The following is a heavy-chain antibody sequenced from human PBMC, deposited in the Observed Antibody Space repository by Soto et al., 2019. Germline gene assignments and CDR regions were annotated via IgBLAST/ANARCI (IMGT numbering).Heavy chain of an antibody. Sequence: PGGSLRLSCAASGLPFSNYAMTWVRQAPGKGLEWVSIITASGYSAYYGGAVKGRFTTSRDNSRSTLYLQMNGLRADDTAVYYCARELEGGAFDIWGRGTLVTVSS. D-gene: IGHD1-1*01. CDR2: ITASGYSA. V-gene: IGHV3-23*01. CDR1: GLPFSNYA. CDR3: ARELEGGAFDI. J-gene: IGHJ3*02.